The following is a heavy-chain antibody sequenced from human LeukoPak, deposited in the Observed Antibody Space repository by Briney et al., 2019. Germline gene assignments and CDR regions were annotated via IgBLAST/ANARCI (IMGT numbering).Heavy chain of an antibody. D-gene: IGHD1/OR15-1a*01. Sequence: ASVHVTCMASRYNFEILGISWVRQAPGQGLEWMGWISVYVGDTKYAKKFEGRVTMTTDTSTSTAYMDLRSLTSDDTAVYYCARPLGGNNVDMGAGFDLWGGGTLVTVS. CDR3: ARPLGGNNVDMGAGFDL. J-gene: IGHJ2*01. CDR1: RYNFEILG. CDR2: ISVYVGDT. V-gene: IGHV1-18*01.